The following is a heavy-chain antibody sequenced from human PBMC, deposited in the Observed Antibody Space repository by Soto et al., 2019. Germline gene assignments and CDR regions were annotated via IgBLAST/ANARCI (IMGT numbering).Heavy chain of an antibody. CDR2: ISSSSSYI. D-gene: IGHD3-10*01. CDR1: GFTFSSYS. V-gene: IGHV3-21*01. Sequence: GGSLRLSCAASGFTFSSYSMNWVRQAPGKGLEWVSSISSSSSYIYYADSVKGRFTISRDNAKNSLYLQMNSLRAEDTAVYYCATPKDPSGSSYHSYGMAVWVQGPTVSVSS. CDR3: ATPKDPSGSSYHSYGMAV. J-gene: IGHJ6*02.